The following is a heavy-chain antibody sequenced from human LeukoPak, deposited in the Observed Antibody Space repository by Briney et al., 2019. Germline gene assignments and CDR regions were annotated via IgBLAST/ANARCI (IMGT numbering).Heavy chain of an antibody. CDR1: GGTFSSYA. J-gene: IGHJ4*02. Sequence: ASVKVSCKASGGTFSSYAISWVRQAPGQGLEWMGRIIPILGIANYAQKLQGRVTMTTDTSTSTAYMELRSLRSDDAAVYYCARDHRTPPPYGSGSPIDYWGQGTLVTVSS. D-gene: IGHD3-10*01. CDR3: ARDHRTPPPYGSGSPIDY. V-gene: IGHV1-69*04. CDR2: IIPILGIA.